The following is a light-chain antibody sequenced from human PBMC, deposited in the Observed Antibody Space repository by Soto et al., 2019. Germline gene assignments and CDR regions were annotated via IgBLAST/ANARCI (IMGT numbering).Light chain of an antibody. Sequence: EIVMTQSPATLSVSPGERATLSGRASQSVTSNLAWYQQRPGQAPRLLIYGATSRATGIPVTFSCRRSGTDFALTISSQQYEGSAVYLCQQFGSSPLFTFGPGTQVDGK. J-gene: IGKJ3*01. V-gene: IGKV3D-15*02. CDR1: QSVTSN. CDR3: QQFGSSPLFT. CDR2: GAT.